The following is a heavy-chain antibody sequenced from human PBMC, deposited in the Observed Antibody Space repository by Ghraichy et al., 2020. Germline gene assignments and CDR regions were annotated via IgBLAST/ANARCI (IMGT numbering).Heavy chain of an antibody. Sequence: ASVKVSCKASGYTFMSYGISWVRQAPGQGLEWMGWVSTYNGNTNYAQKLQGRVTMTTDTSTSTAYMEVRSLRSDDTAVYYCARVPALYSGSNSRYADYWGQGTLVTVSS. J-gene: IGHJ4*02. V-gene: IGHV1-18*01. CDR2: VSTYNGNT. CDR1: GYTFMSYG. D-gene: IGHD1-26*01. CDR3: ARVPALYSGSNSRYADY.